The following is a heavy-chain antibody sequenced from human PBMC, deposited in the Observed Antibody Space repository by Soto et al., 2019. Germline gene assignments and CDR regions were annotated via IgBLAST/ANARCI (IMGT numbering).Heavy chain of an antibody. J-gene: IGHJ6*03. V-gene: IGHV4-39*07. D-gene: IGHD3-16*01. Sequence: PSETLSLTCNVSGGPINSPNYYWGWIRQPPGKGLEWIGNIYRSGSTKYNPSLKSRLTISVDTSKNQFSLKLSSVTAADTAVYYCARTLDYGHMDVWGKGTTVTVSS. CDR3: ARTLDYGHMDV. CDR2: IYRSGST. CDR1: GGPINSPNYY.